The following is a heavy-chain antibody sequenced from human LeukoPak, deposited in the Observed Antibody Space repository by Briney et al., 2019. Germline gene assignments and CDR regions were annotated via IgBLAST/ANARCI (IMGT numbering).Heavy chain of an antibody. Sequence: ASVKVSCKASDYTFTSYDISWVPQAPGQGLEWMGWISGYNGNTNYAQKLQGRVTMTTDTSTNIAYMELRSLRSDDTAVYYCARGGTTLDYWGPGTLVTVSS. D-gene: IGHD4-17*01. CDR3: ARGGTTLDY. CDR1: DYTFTSYD. CDR2: ISGYNGNT. J-gene: IGHJ4*02. V-gene: IGHV1-18*01.